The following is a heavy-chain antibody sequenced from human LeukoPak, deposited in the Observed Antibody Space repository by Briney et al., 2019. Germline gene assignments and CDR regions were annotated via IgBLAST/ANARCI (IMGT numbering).Heavy chain of an antibody. Sequence: PGGSLRLSCAASGFIVSSNYMSWVRQAPGKGLEWVSILYAGGSIYYADSVKGRFTISRDNSKNTLYLQMNSLRPEDTAVYSCAKDAPKYSSGSIYFDHWGQGTLVTVSS. CDR3: AKDAPKYSSGSIYFDH. CDR1: GFIVSSNY. V-gene: IGHV3-66*01. J-gene: IGHJ4*02. D-gene: IGHD5-18*01. CDR2: LYAGGSI.